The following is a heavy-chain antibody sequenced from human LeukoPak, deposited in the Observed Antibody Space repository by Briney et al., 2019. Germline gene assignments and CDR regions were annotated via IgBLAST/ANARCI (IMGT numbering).Heavy chain of an antibody. CDR2: IYYSGST. V-gene: IGHV4-59*11. CDR3: ARDRGGYSSSWRNQGWFDP. Sequence: SETLSLTCTVSGGSISSHYWSWIRQPPGKGLEWIGYIYYSGSTNYNPSLKSRVTISVDTSKNQFSLKLSSVTAADTAVYYCARDRGGYSSSWRNQGWFDPWGQGTLVTVSS. J-gene: IGHJ5*02. CDR1: GGSISSHY. D-gene: IGHD6-13*01.